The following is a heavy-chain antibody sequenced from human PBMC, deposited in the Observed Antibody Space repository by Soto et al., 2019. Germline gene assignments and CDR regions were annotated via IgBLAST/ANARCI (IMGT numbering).Heavy chain of an antibody. V-gene: IGHV4-61*01. Sequence: QVQLQESGPGLVKPSETLSLTCTVSGGSVSSGSYYWSWIRQPPGKGLEWIGYIYSSGSTSYNPSLKSRVTRSAATSKNQFSLKLSSVTAADTAVYYCARDGDGYNYWGQGTLVTVSS. CDR3: ARDGDGYNY. CDR1: GGSVSSGSYY. D-gene: IGHD5-12*01. CDR2: IYSSGST. J-gene: IGHJ4*02.